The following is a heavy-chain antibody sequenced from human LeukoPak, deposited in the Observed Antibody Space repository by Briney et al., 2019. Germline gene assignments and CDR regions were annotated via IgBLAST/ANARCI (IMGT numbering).Heavy chain of an antibody. V-gene: IGHV3-7*01. CDR2: IKQDGSEK. CDR3: TRENWYIDY. CDR1: GFTFINYW. Sequence: PGGSLRLSCAASGFTFINYWMSWVRQAPGKGWGWVANIKQDGSEKYYVDSVKDRFTISRDNAKNSLYLQMNSLRAEDAAVYYCTRENWYIDYWGQGNLVTVSS. J-gene: IGHJ4*02.